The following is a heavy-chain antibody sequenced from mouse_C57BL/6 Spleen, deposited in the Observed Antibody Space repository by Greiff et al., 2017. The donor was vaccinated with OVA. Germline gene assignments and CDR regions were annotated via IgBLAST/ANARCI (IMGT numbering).Heavy chain of an antibody. Sequence: EVQRVESGGGLVKPGGSLKLSCAASGFTFSSYAMSWVRQTPEKRLEWVATISDGGSYTYYPDNVKGRFTISRDNAKNNLYLQMSHLKSEDTAMYYCARDRGMVTTRFAYWGQGTLVTVSA. D-gene: IGHD2-2*01. V-gene: IGHV5-4*01. CDR3: ARDRGMVTTRFAY. CDR1: GFTFSSYA. CDR2: ISDGGSYT. J-gene: IGHJ3*01.